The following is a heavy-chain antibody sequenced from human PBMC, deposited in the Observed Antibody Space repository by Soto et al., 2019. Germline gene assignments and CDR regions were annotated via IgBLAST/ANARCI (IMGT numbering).Heavy chain of an antibody. CDR3: ARGLNYDILTGGGYYFDY. CDR1: GGSFSGYY. CDR2: INHSGST. Sequence: QVQLQQWGAGLLKPSETLSLTCAVYGGSFSGYYWSWIRQPPGKGLEWIGEINHSGSTNYNPSLKSRVTISVDTSKNQFSLKLSSVTAADTAVYYCARGLNYDILTGGGYYFDYWGQGTLVTVSS. V-gene: IGHV4-34*01. J-gene: IGHJ4*02. D-gene: IGHD3-9*01.